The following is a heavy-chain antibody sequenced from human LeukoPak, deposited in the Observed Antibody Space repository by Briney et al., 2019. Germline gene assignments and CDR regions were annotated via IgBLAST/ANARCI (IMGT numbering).Heavy chain of an antibody. V-gene: IGHV4-59*01. CDR3: ARTVSGYYLNA. J-gene: IGHJ5*02. CDR2: VAYSGST. D-gene: IGHD5-12*01. CDR1: GGSTNSYY. Sequence: SETLSLTCTVSGGSTNSYYWSWIRQSPGKGLEWIGYVAYSGSTNYNPSHKSRVTISLDTSKNQFSLKLSSVTAADTAVYYFARTVSGYYLNAWGPGTLVTVSS.